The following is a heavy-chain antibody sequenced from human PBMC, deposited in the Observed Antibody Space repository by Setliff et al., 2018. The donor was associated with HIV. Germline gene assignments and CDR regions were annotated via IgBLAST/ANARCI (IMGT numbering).Heavy chain of an antibody. J-gene: IGHJ4*02. V-gene: IGHV4-34*01. CDR3: ARARGPPLPVLDF. Sequence: SETLSLTCAVYGGSFSGYYWSWIRQPPGKGLEWIGEINHSGITNYNPSLKSRITISVDTSKNQFSLKVSSVTAADTAVYFCARARGPPLPVLDFWGPGTLVTVSS. CDR2: INHSGIT. D-gene: IGHD3-10*01. CDR1: GGSFSGYY.